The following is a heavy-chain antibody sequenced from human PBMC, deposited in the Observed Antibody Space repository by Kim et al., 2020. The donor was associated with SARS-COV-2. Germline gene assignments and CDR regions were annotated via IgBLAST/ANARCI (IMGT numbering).Heavy chain of an antibody. CDR1: GFTFSSYS. D-gene: IGHD6-19*01. CDR3: ARGRGTVVAGTSAAGDY. V-gene: IGHV3-21*01. CDR2: IGSSNIYK. Sequence: GGSLRLSCVASGFTFSSYSMNWVRQAPGKGLEWVSSIGSSNIYKYYAGSVKGRFTISRDNAKNSLYLQLNGLRAEDTAVYYCARGRGTVVAGTSAAGDYWGEKSLVTVSS. J-gene: IGHJ4*02.